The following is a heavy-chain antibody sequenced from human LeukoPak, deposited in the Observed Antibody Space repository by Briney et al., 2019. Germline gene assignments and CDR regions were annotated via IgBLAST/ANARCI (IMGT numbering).Heavy chain of an antibody. CDR2: IRYDGSNK. D-gene: IGHD6-19*01. J-gene: IGHJ4*02. CDR3: AKETYSSGWYELDY. CDR1: GFTFSSYG. V-gene: IGHV3-30*02. Sequence: GGSLRLSCAASGFTFSSYGMHWVRQAPGKGLEWVAFIRYDGSNKYYADSVKGRFTISRDNSKNTLYLQVNSLRAEDTAVYYCAKETYSSGWYELDYWGQGTLVTVSS.